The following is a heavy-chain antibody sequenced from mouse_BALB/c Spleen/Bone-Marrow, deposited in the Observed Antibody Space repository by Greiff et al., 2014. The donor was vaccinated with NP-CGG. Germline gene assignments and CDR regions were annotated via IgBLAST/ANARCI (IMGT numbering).Heavy chain of an antibody. CDR1: GYTFSYSW. Sequence: QVQLQQSGPELVKPGASVKISCKTSGYTFSYSWMNWVRQRPGQGLEWIGRIYPEDGDTNYNGRFKGKATLTADKSSNTTYMQLSSLTSVDSAVDFCARNPHYYAMDYWGQGTSVTVSS. CDR2: IYPEDGDT. J-gene: IGHJ4*01. CDR3: ARNPHYYAMDY. V-gene: IGHV1-82*01.